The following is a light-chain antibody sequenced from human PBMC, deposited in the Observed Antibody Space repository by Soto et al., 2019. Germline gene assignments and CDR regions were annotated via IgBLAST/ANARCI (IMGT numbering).Light chain of an antibody. V-gene: IGLV2-23*01. Sequence: QSALTQPASVSGSPGQSITISCTGTSSDVGSYNLVSWYQQHPGKAPKLMIYEGSKRPSGVSNRFSGSKSGNTASLTISGLQAEDEADYYCCSYAGSSVFDGGTQLTVL. CDR3: CSYAGSSV. J-gene: IGLJ2*01. CDR2: EGS. CDR1: SSDVGSYNL.